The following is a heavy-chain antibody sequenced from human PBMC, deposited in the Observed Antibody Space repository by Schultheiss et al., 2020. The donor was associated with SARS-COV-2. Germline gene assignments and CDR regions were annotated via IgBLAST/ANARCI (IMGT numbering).Heavy chain of an antibody. D-gene: IGHD7-27*01. CDR1: GGSISSSSYY. V-gene: IGHV4-39*07. Sequence: SQTLSLTCTVSGGSISSSSYYWGWIRQPPGKGLEWIGEINHSGSTNYNPSLKGRITISMDTSVNQFSLKLRSVTAADTAVYYCAMNWGWAFDIWGLGTMVTVSS. J-gene: IGHJ3*02. CDR2: INHSGST. CDR3: AMNWGWAFDI.